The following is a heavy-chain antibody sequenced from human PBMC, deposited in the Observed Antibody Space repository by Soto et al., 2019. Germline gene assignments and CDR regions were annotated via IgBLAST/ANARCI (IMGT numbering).Heavy chain of an antibody. CDR1: GGTFGTYT. J-gene: IGHJ4*02. Sequence: QVKLVQSGAEVKKPGSSVKVSCKASGGTFGTYTISWVRQAPGQGLEWMGRIIPYLDITDYAQKFQGRFTIAADKSTTTAYMELNSLRSEDTAVYFCVRDTTYWGQGTLVTVSS. CDR3: VRDTTY. V-gene: IGHV1-69*02. D-gene: IGHD5-18*01. CDR2: IIPYLDIT.